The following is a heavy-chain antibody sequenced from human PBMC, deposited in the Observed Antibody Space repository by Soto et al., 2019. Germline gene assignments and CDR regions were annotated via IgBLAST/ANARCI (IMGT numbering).Heavy chain of an antibody. D-gene: IGHD1-1*01. CDR1: GGFVSSGSYY. Sequence: QVQLQQWGAGLLKPSETLSLTCAVYGGFVSSGSYYWSWIRQPPGKGLEWIGEMSHSGGTHLNPSLKSRVTISVDTAKNQLSLKMSSVTAADTALYYCARVERGNATTVVDAFDIWGPGTMGTVSS. V-gene: IGHV4-34*01. CDR3: ARVERGNATTVVDAFDI. CDR2: MSHSGGT. J-gene: IGHJ3*02.